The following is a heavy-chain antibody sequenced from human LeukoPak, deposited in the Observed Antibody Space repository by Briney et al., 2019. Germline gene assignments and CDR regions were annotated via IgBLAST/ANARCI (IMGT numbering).Heavy chain of an antibody. CDR1: GFTGSSNY. CDR3: ASRDKGYYYGMDV. J-gene: IGHJ6*02. V-gene: IGHV3-66*01. Sequence: PGGSLRLSCAASGFTGSSNYMSWVRQALGKGLEWVSIISGGGSTYYADSVKGRFTISRDNSKNTLSLQMNSLRAEDTAVYYCASRDKGYYYGMDVWGQGTTVTVSS. D-gene: IGHD5-24*01. CDR2: ISGGGST.